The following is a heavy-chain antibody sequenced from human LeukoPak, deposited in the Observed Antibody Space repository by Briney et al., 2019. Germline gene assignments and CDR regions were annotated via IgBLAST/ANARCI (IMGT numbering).Heavy chain of an antibody. Sequence: SQTLSLTCAISGDSVSSNSGTWNWTRQSPSRGLEWLGRTYYGSKWYSDYAVSVKSRITINPDTTKNLFSLQLNSVTPEDTAVYYCARGKSKRLDVWGQGTTVTVSS. CDR3: ARGKSKRLDV. V-gene: IGHV6-1*01. D-gene: IGHD5/OR15-5a*01. CDR2: TYYGSKWYS. CDR1: GDSVSSNSGT. J-gene: IGHJ6*02.